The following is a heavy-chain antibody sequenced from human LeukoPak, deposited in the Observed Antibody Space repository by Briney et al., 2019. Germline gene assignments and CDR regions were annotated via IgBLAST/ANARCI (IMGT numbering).Heavy chain of an antibody. CDR2: ISGSGGST. CDR3: AKAPVLRFLEWLLGYFDY. D-gene: IGHD3-3*01. Sequence: GGSLRLSCAASGFTFSSYVMSWVRQAPGKGLEWVSGISGSGGSTYYADSVKGRFTISRDNSKNTLYLQMNSLRAEDTAVYYCAKAPVLRFLEWLLGYFDYWGQGTLVTVSS. CDR1: GFTFSSYV. J-gene: IGHJ4*02. V-gene: IGHV3-23*01.